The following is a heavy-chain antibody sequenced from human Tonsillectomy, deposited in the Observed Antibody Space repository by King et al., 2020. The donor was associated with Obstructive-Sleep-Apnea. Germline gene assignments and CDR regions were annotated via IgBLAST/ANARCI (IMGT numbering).Heavy chain of an antibody. J-gene: IGHJ4*02. D-gene: IGHD1-26*01. CDR1: GFTFSRYA. CDR2: ISYDGSNK. Sequence: VQLVESGGGVVQPGRSLRLSCAASGFTFSRYAMHWVRQAPGKGLEWVAIISYDGSNKYYADSVKGLFTISMDNSKNTLYLQMNSLRAEDTAVYYCAREEVGAIYFDYWGQGTLVTVSS. V-gene: IGHV3-30*01. CDR3: AREEVGAIYFDY.